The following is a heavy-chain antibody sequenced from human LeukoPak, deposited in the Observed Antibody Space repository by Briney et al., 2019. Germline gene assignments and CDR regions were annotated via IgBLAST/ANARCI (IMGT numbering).Heavy chain of an antibody. CDR2: ISSNEYDT. J-gene: IGHJ4*02. CDR1: GFTFSAYF. Sequence: GGSLRLPCSASGFTFSAYFMHWVRQAPGKGLEYVSSISSNEYDTYYADSVKGRFTISRDNSKNTLFLQMSSLRAEDTAVYYCVKDLNGTWSFDYWGQGTLVTVSS. D-gene: IGHD2-8*01. CDR3: VKDLNGTWSFDY. V-gene: IGHV3-64D*06.